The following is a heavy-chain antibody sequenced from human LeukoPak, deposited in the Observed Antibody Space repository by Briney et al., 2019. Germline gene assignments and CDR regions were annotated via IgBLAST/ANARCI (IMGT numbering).Heavy chain of an antibody. CDR2: IYYSGST. D-gene: IGHD6-19*01. J-gene: IGHJ4*02. CDR1: GGSISSYY. Sequence: PSETLSLTCTVSGGSISSYYWSWIRQPPGKGLEWIGYIYYSGSTNYNPSLKSRVTISVDTSKNQFSLKLSSVTAADTAVYYCARSLRPYSSGWYMVYFDYWGQGTLVTVSS. V-gene: IGHV4-59*08. CDR3: ARSLRPYSSGWYMVYFDY.